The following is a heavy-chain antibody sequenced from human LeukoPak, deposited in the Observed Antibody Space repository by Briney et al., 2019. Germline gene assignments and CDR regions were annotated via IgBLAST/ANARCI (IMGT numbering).Heavy chain of an antibody. CDR2: ISSSSNTK. CDR3: AKDSYQGDWGLDAFDV. Sequence: GGSLRLSCAASGVTLSSYAMSWVRQAPGKGLEWVSFISSSSNTKYNADSVKGRFTISRDNAKNSLNLQMNSLRAEDTAVYYCAKDSYQGDWGLDAFDVWGQGTMVTVSS. V-gene: IGHV3-48*01. CDR1: GVTLSSYA. D-gene: IGHD2-21*02. J-gene: IGHJ3*01.